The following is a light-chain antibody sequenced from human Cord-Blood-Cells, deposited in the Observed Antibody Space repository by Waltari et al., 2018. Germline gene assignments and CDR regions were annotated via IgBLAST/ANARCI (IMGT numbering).Light chain of an antibody. CDR1: QSVSSY. CDR2: DAS. Sequence: EIVLTQSPATLSLSPGERAPLSCRASQSVSSYLAWSQQKPGQAPRLLIYDASNRATGIPARFSGSGSGTDFTLTISSLEPEDFAVYYCQQRSNWWTFGQGTKVEIK. CDR3: QQRSNWWT. V-gene: IGKV3-11*01. J-gene: IGKJ1*01.